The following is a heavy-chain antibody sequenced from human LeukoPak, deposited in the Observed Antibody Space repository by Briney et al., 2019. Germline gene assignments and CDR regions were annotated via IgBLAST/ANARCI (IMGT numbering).Heavy chain of an antibody. J-gene: IGHJ5*02. CDR1: GGFISDYY. D-gene: IGHD1-26*01. Sequence: NPSETLSLTCTVSGGFISDYYWNWIRQPAGKGLEWIGRIYASGSTNYNPSLRSRVTISVDKSKNQFSLKLTSATAADTAVYYCARSYLGGTYYDWFDPWGQGTLVTVSS. CDR2: IYASGST. V-gene: IGHV4-4*07. CDR3: ARSYLGGTYYDWFDP.